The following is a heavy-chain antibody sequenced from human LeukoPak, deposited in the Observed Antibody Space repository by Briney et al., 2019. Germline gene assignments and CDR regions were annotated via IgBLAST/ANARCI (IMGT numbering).Heavy chain of an antibody. CDR1: GGSISSGSYY. V-gene: IGHV4-61*09. CDR3: ARVGNQWEQYYYYYMDV. Sequence: PSQTLSLTCTVSGGSISSGSYYWSWIRQPAGKGLECIGHIYTSGSTNYNPSLKSRVTISVDTSKNQFSLKLSSVTAADTAVYYCARVGNQWEQYYYYYMDVWGKGTTVTVSS. J-gene: IGHJ6*03. D-gene: IGHD1-26*01. CDR2: IYTSGST.